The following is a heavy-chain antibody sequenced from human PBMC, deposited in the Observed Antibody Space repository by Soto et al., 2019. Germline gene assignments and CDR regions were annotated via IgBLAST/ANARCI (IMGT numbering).Heavy chain of an antibody. CDR3: ARIRGYSYEYYFDY. CDR1: GFSLSTIGTC. J-gene: IGHJ4*02. D-gene: IGHD5-18*01. V-gene: IGHV2-70*01. Sequence: SGPTLVNATRTHRLPCSFSGFSLSTIGTCVSWXRQPPGKAVGWLVLTAWDYDKYYSTSLXTRLTISKDTFKNQVVVTMTNMDPVDTATYYCARIRGYSYEYYFDYWGQGTLVTVSS. CDR2: TAWDYDK.